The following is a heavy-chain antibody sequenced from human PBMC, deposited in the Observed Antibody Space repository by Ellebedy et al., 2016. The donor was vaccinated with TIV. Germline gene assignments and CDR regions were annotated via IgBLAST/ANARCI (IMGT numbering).Heavy chain of an antibody. CDR1: GGSISSAY. CDR2: IFSSGST. V-gene: IGHV4-4*07. J-gene: IGHJ6*03. D-gene: IGHD3-10*01. Sequence: SETLSLTXTVSGGSISSAYWSWIRQPAGKALEWIGRIFSSGSTSYNPSVRSRVTMSVDTSKDQFSLKLSSVTAADTAVYYCARGGEGVAEFGVWGKGTTVTVSS. CDR3: ARGGEGVAEFGV.